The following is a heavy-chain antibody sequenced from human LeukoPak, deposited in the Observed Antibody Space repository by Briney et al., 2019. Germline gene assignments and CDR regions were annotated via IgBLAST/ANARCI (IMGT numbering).Heavy chain of an antibody. Sequence: GGSLRLSCSTSGFTFSNYEMNWVRQAPGKGLEWVSYIDRSGATIYYADSVKGRFTISRDNAKSSLYLQMNSLRAEDTAVYYCASPEEYWGQGTLVTVSS. V-gene: IGHV3-48*03. CDR1: GFTFSNYE. CDR2: IDRSGATI. J-gene: IGHJ4*02. CDR3: ASPEEY.